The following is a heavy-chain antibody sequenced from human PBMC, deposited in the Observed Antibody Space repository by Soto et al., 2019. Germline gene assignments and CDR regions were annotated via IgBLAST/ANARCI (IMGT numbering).Heavy chain of an antibody. CDR2: IYHSGST. D-gene: IGHD5-12*01. CDR1: GGSISSGGYS. Sequence: PSETLSLTCAVSGGSISSGGYSRSWIRQPPGKGLEWIGYIYHSGSTYYNPSLKSRVTISVDRSKNQFSLKLSSVTAADTAVYYCARGSKGRDGYNSGLRDAFDIWGQGTMVTVSS. V-gene: IGHV4-30-2*01. J-gene: IGHJ3*02. CDR3: ARGSKGRDGYNSGLRDAFDI.